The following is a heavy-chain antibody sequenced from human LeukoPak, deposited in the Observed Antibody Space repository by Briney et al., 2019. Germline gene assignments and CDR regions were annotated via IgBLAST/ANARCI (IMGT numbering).Heavy chain of an antibody. Sequence: PGGSLRLSCAASGFTFSNYAMHWVRQAPGKVLEWVAFISYDGSNKYYADSVKGRFTISRDNSKNTLYLQMNSLRAEDTAVYYCARVYYDSSGSPLFDYWGQGTLVTVSS. J-gene: IGHJ4*02. D-gene: IGHD3-22*01. CDR2: ISYDGSNK. CDR1: GFTFSNYA. V-gene: IGHV3-30*04. CDR3: ARVYYDSSGSPLFDY.